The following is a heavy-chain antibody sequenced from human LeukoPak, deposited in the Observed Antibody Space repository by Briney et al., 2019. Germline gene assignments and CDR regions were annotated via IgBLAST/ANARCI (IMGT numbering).Heavy chain of an antibody. Sequence: SGKVSCKASGGTFSSYGISWVRQAPGQGLDLMGKIIVIFDIANYAQNFQGRVTITADKYSTTAYMKLSSLRYEDTAVYYCARDRGQAFDSGMDVWGQGTTVTVSS. V-gene: IGHV1-69*04. CDR2: IIVIFDIA. D-gene: IGHD3-10*01. J-gene: IGHJ6*02. CDR1: GGTFSSYG. CDR3: ARDRGQAFDSGMDV.